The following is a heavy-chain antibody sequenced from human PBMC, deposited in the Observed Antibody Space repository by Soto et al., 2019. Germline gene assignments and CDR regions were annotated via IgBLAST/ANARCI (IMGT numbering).Heavy chain of an antibody. CDR2: ISYDGSNK. D-gene: IGHD3-3*01. CDR3: AKDRVTIFGVAPRPRFDY. CDR1: GFTFSSYG. J-gene: IGHJ4*02. Sequence: GGSLRLSCAASGFTFSSYGMHWVRQAPGKGLEWVAVISYDGSNKYYADSVKGRFTISRDNSKNTLYLQMNSLRAEDTAVYYCAKDRVTIFGVAPRPRFDYWGQGTLVTVSS. V-gene: IGHV3-30*18.